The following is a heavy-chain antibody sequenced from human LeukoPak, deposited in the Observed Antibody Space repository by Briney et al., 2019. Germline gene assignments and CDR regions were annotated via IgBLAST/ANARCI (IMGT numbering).Heavy chain of an antibody. Sequence: GGSLRLSCAASGFTLSSYWMHWVRQVPGKGLVWVSRIRSDGGDTTYADSVKGRFTISRDNAKNTLYLQMNSLTAEDTAVYYCARLLRGSAIDIWGQGTMVTVSS. J-gene: IGHJ3*02. CDR1: GFTLSSYW. CDR2: IRSDGGDT. V-gene: IGHV3-74*01. D-gene: IGHD3-10*01. CDR3: ARLLRGSAIDI.